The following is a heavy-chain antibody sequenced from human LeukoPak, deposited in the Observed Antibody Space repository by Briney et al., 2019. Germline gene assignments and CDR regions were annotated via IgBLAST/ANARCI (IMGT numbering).Heavy chain of an antibody. J-gene: IGHJ4*02. Sequence: GGSLRLSCAASGFTFSSYNMNWVRQAPGKGLEWVSYISSSSSTIYYADSVKGRFTISRDNAKNSLYLQMNSLRAEDTAVYHCARDLSGSDNYWGQGTLVTVSS. CDR1: GFTFSSYN. D-gene: IGHD5-12*01. CDR2: ISSSSSTI. V-gene: IGHV3-48*01. CDR3: ARDLSGSDNY.